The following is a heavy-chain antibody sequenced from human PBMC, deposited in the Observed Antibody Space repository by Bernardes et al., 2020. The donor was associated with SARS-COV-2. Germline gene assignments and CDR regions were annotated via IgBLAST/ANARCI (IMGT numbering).Heavy chain of an antibody. CDR3: ARFAETYCGDDCYSDY. Sequence: GGSLRLSCAASGFTFTDYSMNWVRQAPGKGLEWVSSISSSSNYIYYADSVKGRFTISRDNAKNSLYLQMNSLRAEDTAVYYCARFAETYCGDDCYSDYWGQGTLVTVSS. D-gene: IGHD2-21*02. CDR2: ISSSSNYI. V-gene: IGHV3-21*01. CDR1: GFTFTDYS. J-gene: IGHJ4*02.